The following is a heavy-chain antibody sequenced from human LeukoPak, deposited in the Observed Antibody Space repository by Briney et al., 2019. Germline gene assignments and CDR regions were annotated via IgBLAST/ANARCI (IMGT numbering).Heavy chain of an antibody. CDR2: ISSSSSYI. J-gene: IGHJ6*03. V-gene: IGHV3-21*01. Sequence: GGSLRLSCAASGFTFSSYSMNWVRQAPGKGLEWVSSISSSSSYIYYADSVKGRFTISRDNAKNSLYLQMNSLIAEDTAVYYCTRHLTLYSSGWRPHMDVWGKGTTVTVSS. D-gene: IGHD6-19*01. CDR3: TRHLTLYSSGWRPHMDV. CDR1: GFTFSSYS.